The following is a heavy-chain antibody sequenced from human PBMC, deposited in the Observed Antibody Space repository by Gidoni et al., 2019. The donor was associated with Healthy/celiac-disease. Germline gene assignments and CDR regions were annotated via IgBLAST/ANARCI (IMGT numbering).Heavy chain of an antibody. CDR2: IIPIFGTA. J-gene: IGHJ6*03. D-gene: IGHD3-3*01. CDR1: GGTFSSYA. V-gene: IGHV1-69*01. CDR3: ARESILSEGSYDEYMETNYYYYMDV. Sequence: QVQLVQSGAEVKKPGSSVKVSCKASGGTFSSYAISWVRQAPGQGLEWMGGIIPIFGTANYAQKFQGRVTITADESTSTAYMERSSLRSEDTAVYYCARESILSEGSYDEYMETNYYYYMDVWGKGTTVTVSS.